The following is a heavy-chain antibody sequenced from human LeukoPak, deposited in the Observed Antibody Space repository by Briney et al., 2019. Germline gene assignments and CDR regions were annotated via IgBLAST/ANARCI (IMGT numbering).Heavy chain of an antibody. J-gene: IGHJ4*02. D-gene: IGHD2-2*01. CDR3: AKDRIILPAATSFDS. V-gene: IGHV3-30*02. CDR2: IRYDGSNK. CDR1: GFTFDGYG. Sequence: GGSLRLSCAASGFTFDGYGMHWVRQAPGKGLEWVAFIRYDGSNKNYANSVKGRFTISRDDSKNTLYLHMNSLRPEDTAVYYCAKDRIILPAATSFDSWGQGTLVTVSS.